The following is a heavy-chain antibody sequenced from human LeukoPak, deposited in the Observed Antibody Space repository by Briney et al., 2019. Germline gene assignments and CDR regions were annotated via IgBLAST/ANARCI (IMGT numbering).Heavy chain of an antibody. CDR3: ARITFVVEGYGMDV. D-gene: IGHD2-21*01. CDR1: GGSIKSDTYK. CDR2: IYSSGSP. J-gene: IGHJ6*02. Sequence: SETLSLTCTVSGGSIKSDTYKWSWIWQPAGKGLEWIGHIYSSGSPNYNPSLKSRVTISVDTSKNQFSLSLSSVTAADTAVYYCARITFVVEGYGMDVWGQGTTVTVSS. V-gene: IGHV4-61*09.